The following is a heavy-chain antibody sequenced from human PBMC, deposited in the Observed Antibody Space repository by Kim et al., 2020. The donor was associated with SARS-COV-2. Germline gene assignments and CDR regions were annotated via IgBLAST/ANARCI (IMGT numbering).Heavy chain of an antibody. V-gene: IGHV4-34*01. CDR1: GGSFSGYY. D-gene: IGHD2-8*01. J-gene: IGHJ4*02. CDR2: INHSGST. CDR3: ARGPLHCTNGVCSLTTVTTFDY. Sequence: SETLSLTCAVYGGSFSGYYWSWIRQPPGKGLEWIGEINHSGSTNYNPSLKSRVTISVDTSKNQFSLKLSSVTAADTAVYYCARGPLHCTNGVCSLTTVTTFDYWGQGTLVTVSS.